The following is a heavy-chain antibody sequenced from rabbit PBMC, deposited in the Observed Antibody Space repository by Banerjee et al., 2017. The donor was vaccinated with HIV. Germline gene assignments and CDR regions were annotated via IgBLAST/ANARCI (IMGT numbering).Heavy chain of an antibody. J-gene: IGHJ4*01. CDR2: IYCGSTGVA. CDR3: ARGVGYGAGMAVYFNL. D-gene: IGHD7-1*01. CDR1: GFDLSSNE. V-gene: IGHV1S45*01. Sequence: QEQLEESGGDLVKPAGSMTITSTASGFDLSSNEMGWVRQAPGKGLEWIGCIYCGSTGVADWASWGKGRFIIFKSSAAPLDLHMTGLTAADTATYFCARGVGYGAGMAVYFNLWGQGTLVTVS.